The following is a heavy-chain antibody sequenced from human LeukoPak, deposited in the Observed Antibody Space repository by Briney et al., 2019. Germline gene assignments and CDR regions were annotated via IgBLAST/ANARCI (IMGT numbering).Heavy chain of an antibody. CDR2: ISDDGGDK. Sequence: PGGSLRLSCAASGFTFRRYGIHWVRQAPGKGLEWVAVISDDGGDKYYADSVKGRFTISRDNSKNTLYLQMNSLRVEDTAVYYCSKDHRAYSSQQRPFDFWGQGTLVTVSS. V-gene: IGHV3-30*18. D-gene: IGHD6-13*01. J-gene: IGHJ4*02. CDR3: SKDHRAYSSQQRPFDF. CDR1: GFTFRRYG.